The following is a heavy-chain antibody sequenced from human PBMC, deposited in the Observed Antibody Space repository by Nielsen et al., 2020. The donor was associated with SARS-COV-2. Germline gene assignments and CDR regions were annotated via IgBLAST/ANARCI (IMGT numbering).Heavy chain of an antibody. CDR1: GFTFSASW. CDR3: KSEGN. Sequence: GESLKISCAASGFTFSASWMARVRQAPGKGLEWLSNIRPDGTGANYVDSVKGRFTISRDNAKNLLYLQMGSLRADDTAVYFCKSEGNWGQGTLVTVSS. CDR2: IRPDGTGA. J-gene: IGHJ4*02. V-gene: IGHV3-7*03.